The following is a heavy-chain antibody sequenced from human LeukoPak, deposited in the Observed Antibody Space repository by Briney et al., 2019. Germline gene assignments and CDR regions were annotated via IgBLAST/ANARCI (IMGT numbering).Heavy chain of an antibody. J-gene: IGHJ4*02. Sequence: KASETLSLTCTVSGGSISSGDYYWSWIRQPPGKGLEWIGYIYYSGSTYYNPSLKSRVTISVDTSKNQFSLKLSSVTAADTAVYYCARDDSSSWYRATDYWGQGTLVTVSS. CDR3: ARDDSSSWYRATDY. CDR2: IYYSGST. D-gene: IGHD6-13*01. V-gene: IGHV4-30-4*01. CDR1: GGSISSGDYY.